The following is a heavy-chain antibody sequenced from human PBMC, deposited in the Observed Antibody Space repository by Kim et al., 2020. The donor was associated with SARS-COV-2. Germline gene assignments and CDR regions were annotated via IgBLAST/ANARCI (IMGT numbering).Heavy chain of an antibody. J-gene: IGHJ4*02. CDR2: INADRSVI. Sequence: GWSLRLSCAASGFTFSDHWMHWVRQAPGKGPVWVSRINADRSVIEYAASVKGRFTISRDNAKSTLDLQMNSLRPEDTAVYYCARGSGSYGFDSWGQGILV. V-gene: IGHV3-74*01. D-gene: IGHD1-26*01. CDR1: GFTFSDHW. CDR3: ARGSGSYGFDS.